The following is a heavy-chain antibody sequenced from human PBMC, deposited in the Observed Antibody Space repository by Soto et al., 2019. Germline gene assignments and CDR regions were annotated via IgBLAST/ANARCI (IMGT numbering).Heavy chain of an antibody. D-gene: IGHD3-16*02. J-gene: IGHJ3*02. V-gene: IGHV3-21*01. Sequence: NPGGSLRLSCAASGFTFSSYSMNWVRQAPGKGLEWVSSISSSSSYIYYADSVKGRFTISRDNAKNSLYLQMNSLRAEDTAVYYCARGDFTFGGVIVIDAFDIWGQGTMVTVSS. CDR2: ISSSSSYI. CDR3: ARGDFTFGGVIVIDAFDI. CDR1: GFTFSSYS.